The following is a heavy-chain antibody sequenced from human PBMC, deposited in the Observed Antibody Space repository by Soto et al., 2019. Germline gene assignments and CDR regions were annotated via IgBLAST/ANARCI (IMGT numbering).Heavy chain of an antibody. V-gene: IGHV1-18*01. D-gene: IGHD5-12*01. CDR1: GYTFTNFG. J-gene: IGHJ4*02. Sequence: QVQLVQSGAEVKKPGASVKVSCKASGYTFTNFGISWVRQAPGQGLEWMGWISAYNGNTNHAQKFQGRVTMTTDTSTSTVYMEVRSLRFEDTDVYYCARGGTPITYWGQGTLVTVSS. CDR2: ISAYNGNT. CDR3: ARGGTPITY.